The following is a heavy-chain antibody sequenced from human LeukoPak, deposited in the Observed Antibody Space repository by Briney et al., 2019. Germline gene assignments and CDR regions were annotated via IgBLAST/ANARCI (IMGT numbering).Heavy chain of an antibody. D-gene: IGHD4-23*01. CDR3: ARDSSGNIDY. V-gene: IGHV3-23*01. Sequence: GGSLRLSCAASEFTFSNYAMSWVRQTPGKGLEWVSAISGGGDSTYYADSVNGRFTISRDNSKNTLYLQMNSLRAEDTAVYYCARDSSGNIDYWGQGTLVTVSS. J-gene: IGHJ4*02. CDR2: ISGGGDST. CDR1: EFTFSNYA.